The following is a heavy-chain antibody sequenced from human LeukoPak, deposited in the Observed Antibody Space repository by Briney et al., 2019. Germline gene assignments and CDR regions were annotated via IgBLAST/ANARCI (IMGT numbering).Heavy chain of an antibody. D-gene: IGHD3-3*01. CDR1: GFTFSTYS. CDR3: ARSLRNAFDI. V-gene: IGHV3-48*01. Sequence: LTGGSLRLSCAASGFTFSTYSMNWVRQAPGKGLEWVSYISSSSSTIYYADSVKGQFTISRDNANNSLYLQMNSLRAEDTAVYYCARSLRNAFDIWGQGTMVTVSS. J-gene: IGHJ3*02. CDR2: ISSSSSTI.